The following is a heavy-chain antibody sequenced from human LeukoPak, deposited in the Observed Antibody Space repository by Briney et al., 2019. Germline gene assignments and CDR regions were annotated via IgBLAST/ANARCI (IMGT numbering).Heavy chain of an antibody. CDR3: AKVNNYDDY. Sequence: GGSLILSCAASGFTFSIFGIHWVRQAPGKGLEWVAAISPDGNKEYYTESVKGRFTVSRDNSNNMIYLQMNSLRGEDSAVYYCAKVNNYDDYWGQGTLVTVSS. J-gene: IGHJ4*02. CDR1: GFTFSIFG. D-gene: IGHD1/OR15-1a*01. CDR2: ISPDGNKE. V-gene: IGHV3-30*18.